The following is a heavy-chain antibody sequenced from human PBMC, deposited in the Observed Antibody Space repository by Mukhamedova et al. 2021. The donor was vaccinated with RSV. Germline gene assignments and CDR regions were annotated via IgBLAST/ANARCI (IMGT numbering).Heavy chain of an antibody. D-gene: IGHD1-1*01. CDR3: AKDSYGAYLTTNYFDY. Sequence: DGSNAYYTISVKGRFTISRDNSKNTLYLQMNSLGTEDTAVYNCAKDSYGAYLTTNYFDYWGQGSLVTASS. V-gene: IGHV3-30*02. J-gene: IGHJ4*02. CDR2: DGSNA.